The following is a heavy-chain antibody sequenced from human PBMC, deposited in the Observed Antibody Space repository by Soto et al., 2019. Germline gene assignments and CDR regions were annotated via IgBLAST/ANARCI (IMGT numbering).Heavy chain of an antibody. Sequence: SETLSLTCTVSGGSISSGGYYWSWIRQHPGKGLEWIGYIYYSGSTYYNPSLKSRVTISVDTSKNQFSLKLSSVTAADTAVYYCARAPWTGYYKGFPLLSCYYGIYVCGQGTTVT. J-gene: IGHJ6*02. CDR3: ARAPWTGYYKGFPLLSCYYGIYV. D-gene: IGHD3-9*01. CDR2: IYYSGST. CDR1: GGSISSGGYY. V-gene: IGHV4-31*03.